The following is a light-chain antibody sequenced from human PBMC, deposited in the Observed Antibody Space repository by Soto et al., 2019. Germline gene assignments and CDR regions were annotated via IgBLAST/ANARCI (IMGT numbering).Light chain of an antibody. V-gene: IGKV3-20*01. Sequence: EIVLTQSPGTLSLSPGEGATLSCRASQIVSNNYLAWYQQKPGQAPRLLVYGASRRATGIPDRFSGSGSGTDFTLTISRLEPEDFAVYYCQQYGNSLPWTFGQETKVEIK. J-gene: IGKJ1*01. CDR1: QIVSNNY. CDR2: GAS. CDR3: QQYGNSLPWT.